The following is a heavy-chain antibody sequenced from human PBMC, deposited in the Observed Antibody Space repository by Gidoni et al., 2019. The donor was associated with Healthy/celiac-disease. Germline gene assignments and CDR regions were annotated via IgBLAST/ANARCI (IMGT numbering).Heavy chain of an antibody. J-gene: IGHJ5*02. Sequence: QVQLQQWGAGLLKPSETLSLTCAVYGGFFSGYYWSWIRQPPGKGLEWIGEINHSGSTNYNPSLKSRVTISVDTSKNQFSLKLSSVTAADTAVYYCARGRDSSSWFENWFDPWGQGTLVTVSS. D-gene: IGHD6-13*01. V-gene: IGHV4-34*01. CDR2: INHSGST. CDR3: ARGRDSSSWFENWFDP. CDR1: GGFFSGYY.